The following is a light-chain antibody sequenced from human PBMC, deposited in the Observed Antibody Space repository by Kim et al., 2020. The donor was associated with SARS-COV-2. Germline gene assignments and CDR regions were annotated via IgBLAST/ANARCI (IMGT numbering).Light chain of an antibody. V-gene: IGLV6-57*03. CDR3: QSYDSSNHRV. Sequence: KTVTISCTRSSGSIASNYVQWYQQRPGSAPTTVIYEDNQRPSGVPDRFSGSIDSSSNSGSLTISGLKTEDEADYYCQSYDSSNHRVFGGGTQLTVL. CDR2: EDN. J-gene: IGLJ2*01. CDR1: SGSIASNY.